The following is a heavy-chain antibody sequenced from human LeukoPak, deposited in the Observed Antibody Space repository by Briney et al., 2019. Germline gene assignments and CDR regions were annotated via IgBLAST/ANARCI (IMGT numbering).Heavy chain of an antibody. CDR3: ARDRYYDFWSGYYNLFDY. CDR1: GYTLTELS. D-gene: IGHD3-3*01. Sequence: ASVKVSCKVSGYTLTELSMHWVRQAPGKGLEWMGGFDPEDGETIYAQKFQGRVTMTEDTSTDTAYMELSSLRSEDTAVYYCARDRYYDFWSGYYNLFDYWGQGTLVTVSS. J-gene: IGHJ4*02. V-gene: IGHV1-24*01. CDR2: FDPEDGET.